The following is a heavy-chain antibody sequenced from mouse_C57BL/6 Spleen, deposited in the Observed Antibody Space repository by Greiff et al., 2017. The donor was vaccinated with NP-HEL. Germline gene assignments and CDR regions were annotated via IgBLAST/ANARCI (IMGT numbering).Heavy chain of an antibody. D-gene: IGHD2-3*01. V-gene: IGHV1-82*01. CDR2: IYPGDGDT. CDR1: GYAFSSSW. J-gene: IGHJ2*01. CDR3: ARSAYDGYSLDY. Sequence: VQLQQSGPELVKPGASVKISCKASGYAFSSSWMNWVQQRPGKGLEWIGRIYPGDGDTNYNGKFKGKATLTADKSSSTAYMQLSSLTSEDSAVYFCARSAYDGYSLDYWGKGTTLTVSS.